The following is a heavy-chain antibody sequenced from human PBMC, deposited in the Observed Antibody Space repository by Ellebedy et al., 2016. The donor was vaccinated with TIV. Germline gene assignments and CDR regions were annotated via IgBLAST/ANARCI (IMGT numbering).Heavy chain of an antibody. J-gene: IGHJ3*02. CDR1: GFTFSDAW. CDR2: IKSKTDGGTA. V-gene: IGHV3-15*01. D-gene: IGHD3-9*01. CDR3: TTDSLRMTGSYAFDI. Sequence: GESLKISCAASGFTFSDAWVTWVRQAPGKGLEWVGRIKSKTDGGTADYAAPVKGRFTISRDDSRNTLYLEMNSLKTEDTAVYYCTTDSLRMTGSYAFDIWGQGTMVTVSS.